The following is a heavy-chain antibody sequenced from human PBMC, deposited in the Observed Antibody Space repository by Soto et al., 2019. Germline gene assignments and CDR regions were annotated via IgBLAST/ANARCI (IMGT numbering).Heavy chain of an antibody. J-gene: IGHJ5*02. D-gene: IGHD6-13*01. V-gene: IGHV3-7*03. Sequence: EVQLVESGGGLVQPGGSLRLSCAASGFTFSSYWMSWVRQAPGKGLEWVANIKQDGSEKYYVDSVKGRFTISRDNAKNSLYLQMNSLRAEDSAVYYCAREGKTTGYSSSWFDNWFDPWGQGTLVTVSS. CDR1: GFTFSSYW. CDR2: IKQDGSEK. CDR3: AREGKTTGYSSSWFDNWFDP.